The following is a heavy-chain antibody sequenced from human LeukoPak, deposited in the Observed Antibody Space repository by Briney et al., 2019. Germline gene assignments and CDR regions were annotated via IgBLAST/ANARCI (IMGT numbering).Heavy chain of an antibody. V-gene: IGHV1-18*01. CDR1: GYMFINHG. CDR2: TSTYNT. J-gene: IGHJ4*02. Sequence: VASVKVSCKASGYMFINHGISWVRQAPGQGLEWMGWTSTYNTNYIQKLQGRVTMTTDTSTSTAYMELRGLRSDDTAVYYCAKGSSGWSLDYWGQGTLVTVSS. CDR3: AKGSSGWSLDY. D-gene: IGHD6-19*01.